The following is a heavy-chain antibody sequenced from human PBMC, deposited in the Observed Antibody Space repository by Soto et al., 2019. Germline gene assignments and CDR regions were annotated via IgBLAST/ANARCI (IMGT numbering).Heavy chain of an antibody. CDR3: ARLPYLGAFDI. V-gene: IGHV2-5*02. CDR1: GFSLSTIAVG. Sequence: QITLKESGPTLVKPTQTLTLTCNFSGFSLSTIAVGVGWIRQPPGKALEWLAVIYWDDDKIYSPSLKSRLTITKDTSKNQVVLTMTSMDPVDTATYYCARLPYLGAFDIWGQGTMVTVSS. CDR2: IYWDDDK. D-gene: IGHD7-27*01. J-gene: IGHJ3*02.